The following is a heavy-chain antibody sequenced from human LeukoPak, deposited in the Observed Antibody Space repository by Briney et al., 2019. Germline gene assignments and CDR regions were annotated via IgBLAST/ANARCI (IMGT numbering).Heavy chain of an antibody. J-gene: IGHJ6*02. D-gene: IGHD1-26*01. CDR3: ARKWGLDGMDV. Sequence: ASVKVSCKASGYIFTNYAIHWVRQAPGLRPEWMGWINTGDGNTKLSQKFQGRVTITRDTSATTAYMDLSRLRSEDTAVYYCARKWGLDGMDVWGQGTTVTVSS. CDR2: INTGDGNT. CDR1: GYIFTNYA. V-gene: IGHV1-3*04.